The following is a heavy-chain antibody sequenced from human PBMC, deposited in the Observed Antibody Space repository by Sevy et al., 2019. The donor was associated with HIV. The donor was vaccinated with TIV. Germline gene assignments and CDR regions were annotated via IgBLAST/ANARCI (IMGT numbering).Heavy chain of an antibody. D-gene: IGHD3-3*01. CDR1: GFTFSSYS. CDR2: ISSSSSYI. V-gene: IGHV3-21*01. J-gene: IGHJ4*01. CDR3: ARGGRDFWSGYYLYYFDY. Sequence: GGSLRLSCAASGFTFSSYSMNWVRQAPGKGLEWVSSISSSSSYIYYADSVKGRFTISRDNAKNSLYLQMNSLRAEDTAVYYCARGGRDFWSGYYLYYFDYWGHGTLVTVSS.